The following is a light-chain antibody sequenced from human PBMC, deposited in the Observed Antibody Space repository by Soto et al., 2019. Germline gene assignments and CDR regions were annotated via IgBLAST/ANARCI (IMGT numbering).Light chain of an antibody. CDR2: EVS. V-gene: IGLV2-8*01. CDR1: SSDVGGYNY. J-gene: IGLJ2*01. Sequence: QSALTQPPSASGSPGQSVAISCTGTSSDVGGYNYVSWYQQHPGKAPKLMIYEVSKRPSGVPDRFSGSKSGNTASLTVSGLQVEDEADYYCSSYAGGNNPVFFGGGTKVTVL. CDR3: SSYAGGNNPVF.